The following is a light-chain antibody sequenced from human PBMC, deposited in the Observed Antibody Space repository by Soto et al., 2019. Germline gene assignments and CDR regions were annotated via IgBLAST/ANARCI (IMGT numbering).Light chain of an antibody. V-gene: IGLV4-69*01. CDR2: VDSDGSH. Sequence: QSVLTQSPSASASLGASVKLTCTLSSGDSSYAIAWHQQQPEKGPRYLMKVDSDGSHNKGDGISDRFSGSRSGTERYLTISRLQSEDESDYYCQTWGTGSHVVFGGGTKLTVL. CDR1: SGDSSYA. J-gene: IGLJ2*01. CDR3: QTWGTGSHVV.